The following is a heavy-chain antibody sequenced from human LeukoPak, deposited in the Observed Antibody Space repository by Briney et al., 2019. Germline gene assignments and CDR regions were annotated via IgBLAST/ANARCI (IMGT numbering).Heavy chain of an antibody. Sequence: SETLSLTCTVSGGTISSSGYYWSWIRQYPGKGLEWIGYIYSSGSTYYNPSLKSRVTISVDTSKNQFSLKLSSVTAADTAVYYCAREGPLDSSGYRFDYWGQGTLVTVSS. V-gene: IGHV4-31*03. CDR3: AREGPLDSSGYRFDY. J-gene: IGHJ4*02. CDR2: IYSSGST. D-gene: IGHD3-22*01. CDR1: GGTISSSGYY.